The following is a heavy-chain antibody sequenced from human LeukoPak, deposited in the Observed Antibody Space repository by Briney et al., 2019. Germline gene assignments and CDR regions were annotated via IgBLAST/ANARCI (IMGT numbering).Heavy chain of an antibody. J-gene: IGHJ6*02. CDR1: GFTFSNAW. V-gene: IGHV3-15*01. Sequence: GGSLRLSCAASGFTFSNAWMSWVREAPGKGREWGGRIKSKIDGGTTDYAAPVKGRFTISRDDSKNTLYLQMNSLKTEDTAVYYCTTPPGMDVWGQGTTVTVSS. CDR3: TTPPGMDV. CDR2: IKSKIDGGTT.